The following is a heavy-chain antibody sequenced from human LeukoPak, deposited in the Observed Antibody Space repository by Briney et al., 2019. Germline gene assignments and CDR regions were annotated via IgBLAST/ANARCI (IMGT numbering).Heavy chain of an antibody. D-gene: IGHD6-6*01. CDR1: GGSFSGYY. Sequence: PSETLSLTCAVYGGSFSGYYWSWIRQPPGKGLEWIGEINHSGSTNYNPSLKSRVTISVDTSKNQFSLKLSSVTAADTAVYYCARTNKRGIAARLNWFDPWGQGTLVTVSS. J-gene: IGHJ5*02. CDR3: ARTNKRGIAARLNWFDP. V-gene: IGHV4-34*01. CDR2: INHSGST.